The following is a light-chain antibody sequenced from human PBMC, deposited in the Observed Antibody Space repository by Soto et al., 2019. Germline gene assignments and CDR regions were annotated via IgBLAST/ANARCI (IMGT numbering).Light chain of an antibody. CDR2: DAS. CDR1: QSISSW. Sequence: DIQMTKSPSTLSASVGDIVTITCRASQSISSWLAWYQQKPGKAPKLLIYDASSLESGVPSRFSGSGSGTEFTLTISSLQPDDFATYYCQQYNSYPWTFGQGTKVEIK. J-gene: IGKJ1*01. V-gene: IGKV1-5*01. CDR3: QQYNSYPWT.